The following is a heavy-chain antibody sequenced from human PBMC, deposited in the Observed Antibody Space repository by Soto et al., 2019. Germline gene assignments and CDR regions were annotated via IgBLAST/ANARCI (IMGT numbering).Heavy chain of an antibody. Sequence: SETLFLTCSVSGGSLSRDYWGWIRQPPGKGLEWIGYIYHSGSPNKNPSLKSRVTISVDMSKNQFSLRLTSVTAADTAIYYCARFINVYGDYGAVFDPWGQGTLVTVSS. V-gene: IGHV4-59*01. CDR1: GGSLSRDY. CDR2: IYHSGSP. D-gene: IGHD3-10*01. J-gene: IGHJ5*02. CDR3: ARFINVYGDYGAVFDP.